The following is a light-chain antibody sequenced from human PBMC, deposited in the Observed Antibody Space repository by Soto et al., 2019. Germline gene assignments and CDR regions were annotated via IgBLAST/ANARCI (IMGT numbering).Light chain of an antibody. J-gene: IGKJ4*02. V-gene: IGKV3-11*01. CDR3: QQRFTWPLT. CDR1: QTVSRF. CDR2: GVS. Sequence: ETVLTQSPATLSLSPGESATLSCRASQTVSRFFAWYQQKPGQSPRLLIYGVSNRATGVPARFSASGSGSDFTLSISSLEPEDSAVYYCQQRFTWPLTFGGGPKVEIK.